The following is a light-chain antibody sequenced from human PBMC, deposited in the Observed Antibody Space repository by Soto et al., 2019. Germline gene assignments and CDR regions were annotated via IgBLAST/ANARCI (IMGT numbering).Light chain of an antibody. J-gene: IGLJ2*01. V-gene: IGLV1-47*01. CDR1: SSNIGSNY. CDR2: RNN. Sequence: QSVLTQPPSASGTPGQRVTISCSGSSSNIGSNYVYWYQQLPGTAPKLLIYRNNQRPSGVPDRFSGSKSGTSASLAISGLRSEDEDDYYCAAWDDSRSGHVVFGGGTKLTVL. CDR3: AAWDDSRSGHVV.